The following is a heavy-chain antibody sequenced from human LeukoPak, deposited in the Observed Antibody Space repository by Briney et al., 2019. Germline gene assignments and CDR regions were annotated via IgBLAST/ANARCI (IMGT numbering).Heavy chain of an antibody. CDR3: AREGGSYTTSPFDY. J-gene: IGHJ4*02. Sequence: PGGSLRLSCAASGFTFSSYWMSWVRQAPGKGLEWVANIKQDGSEKYYVDSVKGRFTISRDNAKNSLYLRMNSLRAEDTAVYYCAREGGSYTTSPFDYWGRGTLVTVSS. CDR1: GFTFSSYW. D-gene: IGHD1-26*01. V-gene: IGHV3-7*01. CDR2: IKQDGSEK.